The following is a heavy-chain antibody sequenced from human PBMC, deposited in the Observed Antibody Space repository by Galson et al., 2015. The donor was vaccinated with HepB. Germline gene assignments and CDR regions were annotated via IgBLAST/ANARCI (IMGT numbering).Heavy chain of an antibody. J-gene: IGHJ6*03. V-gene: IGHV1-69*13. CDR3: ARVPPSTVTTLYYYYYMDV. D-gene: IGHD4-11*01. CDR2: IIPIFGTA. Sequence: SVKVSCKASGGTFSSYAISWVRQAPGQGLEWMGGIIPIFGTANYAQKFQGRVTITADESTSTAYMELSSLRSEDTAVYYCARVPPSTVTTLYYYYYMDVWGKGTTVTVSS. CDR1: GGTFSSYA.